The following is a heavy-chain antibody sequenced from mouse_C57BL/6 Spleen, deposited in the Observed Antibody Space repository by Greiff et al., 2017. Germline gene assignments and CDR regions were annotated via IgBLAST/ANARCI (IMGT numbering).Heavy chain of an antibody. J-gene: IGHJ3*01. D-gene: IGHD2-1*01. CDR2: IVPGSGST. V-gene: IGHV1-75*01. CDR3: ARDGASCYGNQGFAY. CDR1: GYTFTDYY. Sequence: VQLQQSGPELVKPGASVKISCKASGYTFTDYYINWVKQRPGQGLEWIGWIVPGSGSTYYNEKFKGKATLTVDKSSSTAYMLLSSLTSEDSAVYFCARDGASCYGNQGFAYWGQGTLVTVSA.